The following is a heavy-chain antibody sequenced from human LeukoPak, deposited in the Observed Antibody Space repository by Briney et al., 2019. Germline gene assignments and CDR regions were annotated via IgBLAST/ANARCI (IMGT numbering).Heavy chain of an antibody. Sequence: GASVKVSCKASGYTFTSYWIGWVRQMPGKGLEWMGIIYPGDSDTRYSPSFQGQVTISADKSISTAYLQWSSLKASDTAMYYCARVGGWLGELWIDYWGQGTLVTVSS. J-gene: IGHJ4*02. CDR2: IYPGDSDT. D-gene: IGHD3-10*01. CDR3: ARVGGWLGELWIDY. V-gene: IGHV5-51*01. CDR1: GYTFTSYW.